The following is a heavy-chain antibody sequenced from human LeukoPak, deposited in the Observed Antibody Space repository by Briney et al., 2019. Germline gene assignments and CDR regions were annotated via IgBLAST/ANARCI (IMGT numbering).Heavy chain of an antibody. V-gene: IGHV3-48*01. CDR2: ITSSSSTM. CDR1: GFTFSSYS. J-gene: IGHJ4*02. D-gene: IGHD3-9*01. Sequence: GGSLRLSCAASGFTFSSYSVNWVRQAPGKGLEWVSHITSSSSTMYYADSVKGRFTISRDNAKNSLYLQMNSLRAEDTAVYYCARDSYYDILTGYYTSFDYWGQGTLVTVSS. CDR3: ARDSYYDILTGYYTSFDY.